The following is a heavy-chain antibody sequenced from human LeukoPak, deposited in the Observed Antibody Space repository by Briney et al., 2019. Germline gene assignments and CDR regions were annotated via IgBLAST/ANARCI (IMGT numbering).Heavy chain of an antibody. J-gene: IGHJ4*02. Sequence: ASVKVSCKASGYTFTSYGISWVRQAPGQGPEWMGWISAYNGNTNYAQKLQGRVTMTTDTSTSTAYMELSSLRSEDTAVYYCARDPIFGPYYFDYWGQGTLVTVSS. CDR3: ARDPIFGPYYFDY. V-gene: IGHV1-18*01. CDR1: GYTFTSYG. D-gene: IGHD3-3*01. CDR2: ISAYNGNT.